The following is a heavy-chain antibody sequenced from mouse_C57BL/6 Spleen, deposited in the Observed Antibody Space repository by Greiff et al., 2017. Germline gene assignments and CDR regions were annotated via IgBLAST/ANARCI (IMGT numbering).Heavy chain of an antibody. V-gene: IGHV1-50*01. CDR3: ARWGRYENYAMDY. CDR1: GYTFTSYW. J-gene: IGHJ4*01. Sequence: VQLQQPGAELVKPGASVKLSCKASGYTFTSYWMQWVKQRPGQGLEWIGEIDPSDSYTNYNQKFKGKATLTVDTSSSTAYMQLSSLTSEDSAVYYCARWGRYENYAMDYWGQGTSVTVSS. D-gene: IGHD2-3*01. CDR2: IDPSDSYT.